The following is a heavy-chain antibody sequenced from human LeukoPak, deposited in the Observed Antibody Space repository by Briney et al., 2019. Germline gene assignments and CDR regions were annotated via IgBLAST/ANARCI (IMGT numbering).Heavy chain of an antibody. V-gene: IGHV3-23*01. J-gene: IGHJ4*02. CDR2: ISGSGGST. CDR3: AKFSGDYFDY. D-gene: IGHD4-17*01. Sequence: GGSLRLSCAASGFTFSSYAMSWDRQAPGKGLEWVSGISGSGGSTNYADSVQGRFTISRDNSKNTLYLQMNSLRAEDTAVYYCAKFSGDYFDYWGQGTLVTVSS. CDR1: GFTFSSYA.